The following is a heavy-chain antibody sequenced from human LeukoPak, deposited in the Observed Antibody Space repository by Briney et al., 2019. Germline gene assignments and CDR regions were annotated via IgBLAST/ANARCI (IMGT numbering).Heavy chain of an antibody. J-gene: IGHJ6*04. CDR3: AELGITMIGGV. D-gene: IGHD3-10*02. V-gene: IGHV3-48*03. CDR2: ISSSGSTI. Sequence: PGGSLRLSCAASGFTFSSYWMTWVRQAPGKGLEWVSYISSSGSTIYYADSVKGRFTISRDNAKNSLYLQMNSLRAEDTAVYYCAELGITMIGGVWGKGTTVTISS. CDR1: GFTFSSYW.